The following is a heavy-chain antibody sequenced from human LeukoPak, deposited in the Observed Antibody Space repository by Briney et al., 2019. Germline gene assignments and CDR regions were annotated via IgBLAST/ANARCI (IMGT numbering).Heavy chain of an antibody. CDR1: GFTFSSHP. V-gene: IGHV3-23*01. CDR3: AREDSSSWNFDY. CDR2: IRGSGDST. Sequence: GGSLRLSCAASGFTFSSHPMSWVRLAPGKGLEWVSSIRGSGDSTYYADSVEGRFTISRDNTKNTLYLQMNSLRAEDTAVYYCAREDSSSWNFDYWGQGTLVTVSS. D-gene: IGHD6-13*01. J-gene: IGHJ4*02.